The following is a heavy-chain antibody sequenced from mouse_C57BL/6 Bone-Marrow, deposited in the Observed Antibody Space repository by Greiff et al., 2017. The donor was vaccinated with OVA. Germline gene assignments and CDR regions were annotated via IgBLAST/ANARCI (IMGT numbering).Heavy chain of an antibody. V-gene: IGHV5-4*03. CDR2: ISDGGSYT. Sequence: EVMLVESGGGLVKPGGSLKLSCAASGFTFSSYAMSWVRQTPEKRLEWVATISDGGSYTYYPDNVKGRVTISRDNAKNNLYLQMSHLKSEDTAMYYCARGLFAYWGQGTLVTVSA. CDR1: GFTFSSYA. J-gene: IGHJ3*01. CDR3: ARGLFAY.